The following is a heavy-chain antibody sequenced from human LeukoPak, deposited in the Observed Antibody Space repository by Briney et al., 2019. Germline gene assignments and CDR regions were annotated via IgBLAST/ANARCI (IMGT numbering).Heavy chain of an antibody. D-gene: IGHD6-6*01. V-gene: IGHV1-8*01. CDR1: GYTFTSCD. J-gene: IGHJ6*03. Sequence: ASVKVSCKASGYTFTSCDINWVRQATGQGLEWMGWMNPNSGNTGYAQKFQGRVTMTRNTSISTAYMELSSLRSEDTALYYCAKGAPGSSSSGADEPGYYYMDVWGKGTTVIVSS. CDR2: MNPNSGNT. CDR3: AKGAPGSSSSGADEPGYYYMDV.